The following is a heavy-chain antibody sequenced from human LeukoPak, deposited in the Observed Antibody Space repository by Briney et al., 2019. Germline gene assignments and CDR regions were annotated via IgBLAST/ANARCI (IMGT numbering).Heavy chain of an antibody. Sequence: SETLSLTCTVSGGSITSSSYYWGWIRQPPGKGLEWIGNIYNGESTYYNPSLKSRLTISVDTFKNQFSLKLRSVTAADTAVYFCARSARIAARPQNFDYWGQGTLVPVSS. D-gene: IGHD6-6*01. CDR3: ARSARIAARPQNFDY. CDR2: IYNGEST. CDR1: GGSITSSSYY. J-gene: IGHJ4*02. V-gene: IGHV4-39*01.